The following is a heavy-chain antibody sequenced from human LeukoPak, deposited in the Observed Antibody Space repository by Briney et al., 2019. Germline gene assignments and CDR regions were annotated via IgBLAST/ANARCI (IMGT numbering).Heavy chain of an antibody. CDR2: IYYGGST. CDR3: ASPYRSSFWFDP. CDR1: GGFITSTSYY. D-gene: IGHD6-6*01. J-gene: IGHJ5*02. Sequence: SETLSLTCTVSGGFITSTSYYWCWIRQPPGKGLEWIGSIYYGGSTYYNPSLKSRVTISVDTSKNQFSLKLYSVTAADTAVYYCASPYRSSFWFDPWGQGTLVTVSS. V-gene: IGHV4-39*01.